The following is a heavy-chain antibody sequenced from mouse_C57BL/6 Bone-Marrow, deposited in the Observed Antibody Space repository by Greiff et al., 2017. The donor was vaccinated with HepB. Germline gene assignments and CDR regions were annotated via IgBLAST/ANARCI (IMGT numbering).Heavy chain of an antibody. V-gene: IGHV1-80*01. D-gene: IGHD2-4*01. CDR2: IYPGDGDT. CDR3: ARCGITTDWYFDV. CDR1: GYAFSSYW. J-gene: IGHJ1*03. Sequence: VQLQQSGAELVKPGASVKISCKASGYAFSSYWMNWVKQRPGKGLEWIGQIYPGDGDTNYNGKFKGKATLTADKSSSTAYMQLSSLTSEDSAVYFCARCGITTDWYFDVWGTGTTVTVSS.